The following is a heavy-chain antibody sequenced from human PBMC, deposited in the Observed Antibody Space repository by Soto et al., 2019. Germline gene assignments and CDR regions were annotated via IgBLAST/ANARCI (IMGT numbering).Heavy chain of an antibody. Sequence: SVKVSCKASGGTFSSYTISWVRQAPGQGLEWMGRIIPILGIANYAQKFQGRVTMTTDTSTSTAYMELRSLRSDDTAVYYCARSNYGDHAFDYWGQGPLVTVSS. D-gene: IGHD4-17*01. CDR3: ARSNYGDHAFDY. V-gene: IGHV1-69*02. J-gene: IGHJ4*02. CDR1: GGTFSSYT. CDR2: IIPILGIA.